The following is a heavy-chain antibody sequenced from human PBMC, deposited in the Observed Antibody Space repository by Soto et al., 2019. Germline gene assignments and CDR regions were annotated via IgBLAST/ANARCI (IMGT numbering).Heavy chain of an antibody. Sequence: SETLSLTCTVSGGSISSSSYYWGWIRQPPGKGLEWIGSIYYSGSTYYNPSLKSRVTISVDTSKNQLSLKLSSVTAADTAVYYCALWRSVILIDWFDPWGQGTLVTVSS. J-gene: IGHJ5*02. CDR2: IYYSGST. CDR1: GGSISSSSYY. V-gene: IGHV4-39*01. D-gene: IGHD3-10*01. CDR3: ALWRSVILIDWFDP.